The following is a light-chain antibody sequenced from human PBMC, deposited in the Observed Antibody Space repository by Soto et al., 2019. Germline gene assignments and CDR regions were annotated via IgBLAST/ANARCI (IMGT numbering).Light chain of an antibody. Sequence: DIVMTQSPDSLAVSLGERATINCKSSQSVLYSSNNKNYLDWYQQKPGQPPKLLIYWASTRESGVPDRFSGSGSGTDFTLTISSLQVEDVAVYSCQQYYSTPFSFGGGTKVEIK. CDR3: QQYYSTPFS. CDR1: QSVLYSSNNKNY. J-gene: IGKJ4*01. V-gene: IGKV4-1*01. CDR2: WAS.